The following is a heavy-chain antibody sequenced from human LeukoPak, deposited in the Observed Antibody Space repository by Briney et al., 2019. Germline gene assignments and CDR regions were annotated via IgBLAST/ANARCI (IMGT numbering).Heavy chain of an antibody. J-gene: IGHJ4*02. CDR2: INHSGST. D-gene: IGHD3-10*01. Sequence: SATLSLTCAVYGGSFSGYYWSWIRQPPGKGLEWIGEINHSGSTNYNPSLKSRVTISVDTSKNQFSLKLSSVTAADTAVYYCARWFGEVDYWGQGTLVTVSS. CDR1: GGSFSGYY. CDR3: ARWFGEVDY. V-gene: IGHV4-34*01.